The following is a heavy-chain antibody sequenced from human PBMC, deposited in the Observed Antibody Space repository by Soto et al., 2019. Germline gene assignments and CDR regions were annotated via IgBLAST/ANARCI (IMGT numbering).Heavy chain of an antibody. D-gene: IGHD3-10*01. Sequence: SETLSLTCTVSGGSISSGGYYWSWIRQHPGKGLERIGYIYYSGSTYYNPSLKSRVTISVDTSKNQFSLKLSSVTAADTAVYYCAREYGSGPNILGQGTMVTVSS. J-gene: IGHJ3*02. CDR1: GGSISSGGYY. CDR2: IYYSGST. CDR3: AREYGSGPNI. V-gene: IGHV4-31*03.